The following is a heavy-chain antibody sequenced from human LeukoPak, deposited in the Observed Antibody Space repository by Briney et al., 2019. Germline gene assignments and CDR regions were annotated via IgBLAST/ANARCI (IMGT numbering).Heavy chain of an antibody. CDR2: IYGSGDT. D-gene: IGHD2-8*01. CDR3: ARRGDAKGFYPEEFDY. CDR1: GFIVSSYS. Sequence: PGGSLRLSCAASGFIVSSYSMSWVRQAPGKGLEWVSIIYGSGDTDYADSVKGRFTISRDQSKNTLDLQVNRLRDEDTAVYCCARRGDAKGFYPEEFDYWGQGILVTVSS. J-gene: IGHJ4*02. V-gene: IGHV3-53*01.